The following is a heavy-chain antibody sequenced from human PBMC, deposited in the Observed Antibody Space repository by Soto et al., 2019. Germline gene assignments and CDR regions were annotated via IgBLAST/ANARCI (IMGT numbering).Heavy chain of an antibody. J-gene: IGHJ4*02. D-gene: IGHD6-19*01. V-gene: IGHV4-59*08. Sequence: PLEILSLTCTVSGGSISNHCWSWIRQPPGKGLEWIGYVYYSGSSNYNPSLQSRVTISIVTSNSQLSLKLNSVTAADTAVYYCARHATVSGLFYFDYWGQGALVTVSS. CDR3: ARHATVSGLFYFDY. CDR2: VYYSGSS. CDR1: GGSISNHC.